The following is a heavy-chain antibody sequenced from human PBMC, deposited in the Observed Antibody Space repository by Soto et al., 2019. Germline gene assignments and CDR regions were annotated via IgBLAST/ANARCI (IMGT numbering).Heavy chain of an antibody. Sequence: GGSLRLSCAASGFTFSSYGMHWVRQAPGKGLEWVEFISYDGSNKYYAYSVKVRFTISIDNSKNTLYLQMNSLRAEDTAVYYCAKPPPYCSSTSCYPFDXWGQGTLVTVSX. CDR2: ISYDGSNK. CDR1: GFTFSSYG. V-gene: IGHV3-30*18. CDR3: AKPPPYCSSTSCYPFDX. D-gene: IGHD2-2*01. J-gene: IGHJ4*02.